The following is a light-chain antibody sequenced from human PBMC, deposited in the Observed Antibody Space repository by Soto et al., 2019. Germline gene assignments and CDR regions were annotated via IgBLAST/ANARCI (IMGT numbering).Light chain of an antibody. CDR3: SSYAGSNNFRYV. CDR1: SSDVGGYNY. CDR2: EVS. V-gene: IGLV2-8*01. J-gene: IGLJ1*01. Sequence: QSVLPRPPSASGSPGQSVTIFCTGTSSDVGGYNYVSWYQQHPGKAPKLMIYEVSKRPSGVPDRFSGSKSGNTASLTVSGLQAEDEADYYCSSYAGSNNFRYVFGTGTKVTVL.